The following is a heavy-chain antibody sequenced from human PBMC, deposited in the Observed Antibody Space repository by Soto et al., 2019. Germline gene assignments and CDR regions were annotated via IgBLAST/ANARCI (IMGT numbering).Heavy chain of an antibody. CDR2: INAGNGNT. J-gene: IGHJ4*02. D-gene: IGHD3-9*01. V-gene: IGHV1-3*01. Sequence: QVQLVQSGAEVKKPGASVKVSCKASGYTFTSYAMHWVRQAPGQRLEWMGWINAGNGNTKYSQKFQGRVTITRDTSASTAYMELSSLRSEDTAVYYCASSPRYFDWLLPYYFDYWGQGTLVTVSS. CDR1: GYTFTSYA. CDR3: ASSPRYFDWLLPYYFDY.